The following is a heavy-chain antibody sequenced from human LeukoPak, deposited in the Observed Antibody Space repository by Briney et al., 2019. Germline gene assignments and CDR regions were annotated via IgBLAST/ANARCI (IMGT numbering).Heavy chain of an antibody. CDR2: IKEDGSEK. J-gene: IGHJ4*02. CDR1: GFTISGFF. D-gene: IGHD6-19*01. V-gene: IGHV3-7*01. CDR3: ARPFGNGWFLRDY. Sequence: QPGGSLRLSCAASGFTISGFFMTWVRQAPGKGLEWVGNIKEDGSEKYYVDSVRGRFTISRDNAKNSLYLQMNNLRAEDTAVYYCARPFGNGWFLRDYWGRGTLVTVSS.